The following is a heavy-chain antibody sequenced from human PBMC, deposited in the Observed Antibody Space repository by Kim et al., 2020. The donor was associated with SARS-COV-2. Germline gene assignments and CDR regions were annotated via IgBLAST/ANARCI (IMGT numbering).Heavy chain of an antibody. CDR1: GGSISSYY. J-gene: IGHJ4*02. CDR2: IYHSGST. CDR3: ARLYYGSGSYSPMGGFDY. Sequence: SETLSLTCTVSGGSISSYYWSWIRQPPGKGLEWIGYIYHSGSTNYNPSLKSRVTISVDTSKNQFSLKLSSVTAADTAVYYCARLYYGSGSYSPMGGFDYWGQGTLVTVSS. D-gene: IGHD3-10*01. V-gene: IGHV4-59*08.